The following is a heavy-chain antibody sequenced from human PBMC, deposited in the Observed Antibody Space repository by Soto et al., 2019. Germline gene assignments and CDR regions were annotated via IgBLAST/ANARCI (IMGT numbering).Heavy chain of an antibody. CDR1: GGSFSGYY. V-gene: IGHV4-34*01. J-gene: IGHJ4*02. CDR3: ARGALRFLEWLYFDY. Sequence: PSETLSLTCAVYGGSFSGYYWSWIRQPPGKGLEWIGEINHSGSTNYNPSLKSRVTISVDTSKNQFSLKLSSVTAADTAVYYCARGALRFLEWLYFDYWGQGTLVTVS. CDR2: INHSGST. D-gene: IGHD3-3*01.